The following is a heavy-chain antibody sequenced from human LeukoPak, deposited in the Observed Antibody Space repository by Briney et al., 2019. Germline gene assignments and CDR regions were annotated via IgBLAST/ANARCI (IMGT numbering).Heavy chain of an antibody. D-gene: IGHD6-19*01. CDR3: ARTGGDSSGPWCFDY. J-gene: IGHJ4*02. V-gene: IGHV4-59*01. CDR2: IYYSGST. CDR1: GGSLSSYY. Sequence: SETLSLTCTVSGGSLSSYYWSWIRQPPGKGLEGIGYIYYSGSTNYNPSLKSRVTISVDTSKNQFSLKLSSVTAADTAVYYCARTGGDSSGPWCFDYWGQGTLVTVSS.